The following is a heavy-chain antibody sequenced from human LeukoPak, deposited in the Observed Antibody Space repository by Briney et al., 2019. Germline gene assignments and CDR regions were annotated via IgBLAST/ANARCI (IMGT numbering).Heavy chain of an antibody. CDR1: GGSISSYY. J-gene: IGHJ6*02. D-gene: IGHD3-10*01. Sequence: PSETLSLTCTVSGGSISSYYWSWIRQPPGKGLEWIGYIYYSGSTNYNPSLKSRVTISVDTSKNQFSLKLSSVTAADTAVYYCARDRGALNGMDVWGQGTTVTVSS. CDR3: ARDRGALNGMDV. V-gene: IGHV4-59*12. CDR2: IYYSGST.